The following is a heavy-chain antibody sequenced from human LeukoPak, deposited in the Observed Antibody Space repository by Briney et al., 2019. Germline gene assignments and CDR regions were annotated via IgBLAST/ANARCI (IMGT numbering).Heavy chain of an antibody. CDR3: ARDIAPRPGPEYYFDS. Sequence: GASVKVSCKASGYTFTNYYLHWLRQAPGQGLEWMGIINPGGGSTNYAQNFQGRVSMTTDMSTTTVYMELSHLRSEDTALYYCARDIAPRPGPEYYFDSWGQGTLVTAPS. CDR2: INPGGGST. J-gene: IGHJ4*02. D-gene: IGHD6-6*01. V-gene: IGHV1-46*01. CDR1: GYTFTNYY.